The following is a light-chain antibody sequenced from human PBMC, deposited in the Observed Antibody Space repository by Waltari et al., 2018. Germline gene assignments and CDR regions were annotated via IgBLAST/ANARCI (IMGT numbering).Light chain of an antibody. CDR1: QSIGKY. CDR2: GAS. J-gene: IGKJ1*01. Sequence: EIVLTQSPGTLSLSPGERATLFCRASQSIGKYLVWYQQKPGQAPRLLIYGASTRATGIPDRFSGGGSGTDFSLSITRQEPEDFAVYYCQHYVRLPATFGQGTTVEI. V-gene: IGKV3-20*01. CDR3: QHYVRLPAT.